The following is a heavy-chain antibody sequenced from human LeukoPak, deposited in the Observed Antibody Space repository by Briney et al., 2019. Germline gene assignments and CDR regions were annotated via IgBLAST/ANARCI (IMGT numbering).Heavy chain of an antibody. CDR2: ISGSGGST. D-gene: IGHD3-16*02. V-gene: IGHV3-23*01. CDR3: AKAIHYDYVWGSYRNDAFDI. Sequence: GGSLRLSCAASGFTFSSYAMSWVRRAPGKGLEWVSAISGSGGSTYYADSVKGRFTISRDNSKNTLYLQMNSLRAEDTAVYYCAKAIHYDYVWGSYRNDAFDIWGQGTMVTVSS. CDR1: GFTFSSYA. J-gene: IGHJ3*02.